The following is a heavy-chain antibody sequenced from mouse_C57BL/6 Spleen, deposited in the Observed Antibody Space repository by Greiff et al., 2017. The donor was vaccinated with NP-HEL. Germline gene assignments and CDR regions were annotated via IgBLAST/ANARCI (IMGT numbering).Heavy chain of an antibody. J-gene: IGHJ2*01. CDR2: IYPGDGDT. D-gene: IGHD2-3*01. Sequence: VKVVESGPELVKPGASVKISCKASGYAFSSSWMNWVKQRPGKGLEWIGRIYPGDGDTNYNGKFKGKATLTADKSSSTAYMQLSSLTSEDSAVYFCAREDDGYYGDYWGQGTTLTVSS. CDR3: AREDDGYYGDY. V-gene: IGHV1-82*01. CDR1: GYAFSSSW.